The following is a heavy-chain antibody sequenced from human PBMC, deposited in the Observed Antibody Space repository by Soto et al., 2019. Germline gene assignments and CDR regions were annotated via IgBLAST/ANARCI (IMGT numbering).Heavy chain of an antibody. J-gene: IGHJ6*02. CDR1: GGSISSGDYY. CDR3: ARAHDYYYYYGMDV. CDR2: IYYSGST. V-gene: IGHV4-30-4*01. Sequence: KPSETLSLTCTVSGGSISSGDYYWSLIRQPPGKGLEWIGHIYYSGSTYYNPSLKSRVTISVDTSKNQFSLKLSSVTAADTAVYYCARAHDYYYYYGMDVWGQGTTVTVSS.